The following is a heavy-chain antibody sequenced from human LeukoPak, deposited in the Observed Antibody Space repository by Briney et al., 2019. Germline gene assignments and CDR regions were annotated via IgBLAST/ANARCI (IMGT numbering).Heavy chain of an antibody. CDR1: GGSISSGSYY. J-gene: IGHJ4*02. CDR2: IYTSGST. V-gene: IGHV4-61*09. Sequence: SQTLSLTCTVSGGSISSGSYYWSWIRQPAGKGLEWIVHIYTSGSTNYNPSLKSRVTMSVDTSKNQFSLRLNSVTAADTAFYYCARESRSRPHIFFDYWGQGVLVTASS. CDR3: ARESRSRPHIFFDY.